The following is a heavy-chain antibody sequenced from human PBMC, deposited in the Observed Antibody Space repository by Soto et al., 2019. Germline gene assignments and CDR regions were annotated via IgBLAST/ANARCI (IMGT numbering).Heavy chain of an antibody. J-gene: IGHJ4*02. CDR1: GFTFSSYW. D-gene: IGHD6-13*01. CDR3: AGKHSSRAFDY. Sequence: EVQLVESGGGLVQPGGSLRLSCAASGFTFSSYWMHWVRQAPGKGLVWVSRINSDGSSTTYADSVKGRFTISRDNAKNTVYLQMNSLRAEDTAVYYCAGKHSSRAFDYWGQGTLVTVSS. CDR2: INSDGSST. V-gene: IGHV3-74*01.